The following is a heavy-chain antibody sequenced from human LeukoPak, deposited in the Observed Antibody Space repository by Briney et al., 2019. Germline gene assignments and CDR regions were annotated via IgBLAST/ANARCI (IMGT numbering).Heavy chain of an antibody. J-gene: IGHJ3*02. Sequence: GGSLRLSCAASGFAFSSYDMHWVRQASGKGLEWVSGIGAFGDTYYGVAVRGRFTISRDKAKNSLYLQMNSLGAGDTAVYYCARDFVVMGGPYAFDIWGQGTMVTVSS. CDR3: ARDFVVMGGPYAFDI. V-gene: IGHV3-13*01. CDR2: IGAFGDT. D-gene: IGHD3-22*01. CDR1: GFAFSSYD.